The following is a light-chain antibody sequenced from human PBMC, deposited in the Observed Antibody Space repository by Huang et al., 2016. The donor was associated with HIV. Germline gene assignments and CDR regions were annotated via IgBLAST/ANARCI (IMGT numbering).Light chain of an antibody. CDR2: DAS. Sequence: ASQLTQSPSSLSASVGDRVTITCRASQGISSALAWYQQKPGKPPKVLIYDASSLKSGVPSMFSGSRSGTDFTLTINSLQPEDFATYFCQQFNNYPLTFGGGTKVEIK. J-gene: IGKJ4*01. CDR3: QQFNNYPLT. V-gene: IGKV1D-13*01. CDR1: QGISSA.